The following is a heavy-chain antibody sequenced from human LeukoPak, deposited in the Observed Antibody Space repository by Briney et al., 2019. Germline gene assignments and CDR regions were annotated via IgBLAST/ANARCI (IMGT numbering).Heavy chain of an antibody. CDR3: ARDQYYDSSGYRYFDY. V-gene: IGHV4-4*07. D-gene: IGHD3-22*01. Sequence: SETLSLTCTVSGGSISSYYWSWIRQPAGQGLEWIGRIHASGNTNYNPSLKSRITMSVHTSKNQFSLKLSSVTAADTAVYYCARDQYYDSSGYRYFDYWGQGTVGIVSS. J-gene: IGHJ4*02. CDR1: GGSISSYY. CDR2: IHASGNT.